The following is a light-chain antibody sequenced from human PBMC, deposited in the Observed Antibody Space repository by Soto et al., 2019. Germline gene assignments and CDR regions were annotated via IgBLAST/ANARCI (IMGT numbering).Light chain of an antibody. V-gene: IGKV1-5*03. CDR2: KAS. J-gene: IGKJ1*01. Sequence: DIEMTQSPSTLSGSVGDRVTITCRASQTIGSGLAWYLQKPGKAPKLLIYKASTLKSGVPSRFCGSGAGAAFTRTISSLQPDDFDTDYCQHYNSYSEAFGQGTKVDIK. CDR3: QHYNSYSEA. CDR1: QTIGSG.